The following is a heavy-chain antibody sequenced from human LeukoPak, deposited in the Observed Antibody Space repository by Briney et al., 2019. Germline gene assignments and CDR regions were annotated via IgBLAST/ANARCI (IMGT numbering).Heavy chain of an antibody. CDR3: AKDLDRVVPAAFSY. CDR1: GFTFSNYA. D-gene: IGHD2-2*01. V-gene: IGHV3-23*01. CDR2: ISDSGGST. J-gene: IGHJ4*02. Sequence: QSGGSLRLSCAASGFTFSNYAMSWVRQAPGKGLEWVSGISDSGGSTYYADSVKGRFTISRDNSKNTLYLQMNSLRAEDTAVYYCAKDLDRVVPAAFSYWGQGTLVTVSS.